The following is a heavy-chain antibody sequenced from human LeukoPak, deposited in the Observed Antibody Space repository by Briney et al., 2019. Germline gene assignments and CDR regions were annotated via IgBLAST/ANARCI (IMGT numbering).Heavy chain of an antibody. CDR3: ARDSVTAMRGFDY. CDR1: GGPISSGGYS. CDR2: IYHSGST. J-gene: IGHJ4*02. V-gene: IGHV4-30-2*01. Sequence: TSETLSLTCADSGGPISSGGYSWSWIRQPPGKGLEWIGYIYHSGSTYYNPSLKSRVTISVDRSKNQFSLKLSSVTAADTAVYYCARDSVTAMRGFDYWGQGTLVTVSS. D-gene: IGHD5-18*01.